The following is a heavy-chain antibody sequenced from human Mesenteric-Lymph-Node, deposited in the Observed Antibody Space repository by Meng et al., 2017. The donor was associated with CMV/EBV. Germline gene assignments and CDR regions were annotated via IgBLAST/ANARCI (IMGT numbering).Heavy chain of an antibody. V-gene: IGHV3-11*04. J-gene: IGHJ4*02. CDR1: GFTFSDYY. CDR3: ARGYGDHGKYYFDY. Sequence: GGSLRLSCAVSGFTFSDYYMSWIRQAPGKGLEWVSYIYSSGSTIYYADSVKGRFTISRDNAKDSLYLQMNSLRAEDTAVYYCARGYGDHGKYYFDYWGQGTLVTVSS. D-gene: IGHD4-17*01. CDR2: IYSSGSTI.